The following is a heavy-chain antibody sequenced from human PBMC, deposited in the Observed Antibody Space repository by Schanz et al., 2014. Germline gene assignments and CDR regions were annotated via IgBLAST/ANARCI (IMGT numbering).Heavy chain of an antibody. CDR1: GYTFTAYL. D-gene: IGHD6-13*01. CDR2: FDPEDVET. Sequence: QVLLVQSGAEVKQPGASVKVSCKASGYTFTAYLIHWVRQAPGQGLEWMGGFDPEDVETIYAQKFQGRVTMTEDTSTDTAYMELSSLRSEDTAVYYCATDHIAAAGSQYFYYYGMDVWGQGTTVIVSS. CDR3: ATDHIAAAGSQYFYYYGMDV. V-gene: IGHV1-24*01. J-gene: IGHJ6*02.